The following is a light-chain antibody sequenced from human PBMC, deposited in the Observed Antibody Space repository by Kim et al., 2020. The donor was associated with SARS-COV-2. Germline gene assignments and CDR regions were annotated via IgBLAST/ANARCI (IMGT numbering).Light chain of an antibody. CDR2: QDS. CDR3: QAWDSSTNWV. J-gene: IGLJ3*02. V-gene: IGLV3-1*01. CDR1: KLGDKY. Sequence: VSRGQTASITCSGDKLGDKYACWYQQKPGQSPVLVIYQDSKRPSGIPERFSGSNSGNTATLTFSGTQSMYEADYYCQAWDSSTNWVFGGGTQWNV.